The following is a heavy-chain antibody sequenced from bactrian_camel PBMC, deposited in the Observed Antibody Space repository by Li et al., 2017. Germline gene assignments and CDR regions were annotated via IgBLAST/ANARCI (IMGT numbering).Heavy chain of an antibody. CDR2: ICRNDGST. Sequence: HVQLVESGGGSTHTGGSLRLSCVASGRTYNDHCLAWFRQTPGKDREAVASICRNDGSTEYADSVKGRFTISRDNARNTLYLQMNSLKTEDTAVYYCTRGPENLWEYGYWGQGTQVTVS. CDR3: TRGPENLWEYGY. CDR1: GRTYNDHC. J-gene: IGHJ4*01. V-gene: IGHV3S60*01.